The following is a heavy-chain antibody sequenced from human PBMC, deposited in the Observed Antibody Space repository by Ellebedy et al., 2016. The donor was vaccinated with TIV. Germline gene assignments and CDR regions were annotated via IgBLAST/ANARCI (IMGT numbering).Heavy chain of an antibody. CDR3: ARAPRSGYRGAFDY. CDR2: IYYSGST. CDR1: GGSISSYY. V-gene: IGHV4-59*01. D-gene: IGHD5-12*01. Sequence: SETLSLTCTVSGGSISSYYWSWIRQPPGKGLEWIGYIYYSGSTNYNPSLKSRVTISVDTSKNQFSLKLSSVTAADTAVYYCARAPRSGYRGAFDYWGQGTLVTVSS. J-gene: IGHJ4*02.